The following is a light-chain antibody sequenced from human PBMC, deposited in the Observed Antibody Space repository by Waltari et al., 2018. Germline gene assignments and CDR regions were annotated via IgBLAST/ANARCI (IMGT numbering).Light chain of an antibody. Sequence: DIFLTQSPGTLSLSPGEGATLSCRASQSITRFLAWYQQKPGQAPRFLIYDASTRATGIPDRFSGSGSGTDFSLTISRLEPEDFAVYYCQKYGTLPATFGQGTKVEIK. V-gene: IGKV3-20*01. CDR2: DAS. J-gene: IGKJ1*01. CDR1: QSITRF. CDR3: QKYGTLPAT.